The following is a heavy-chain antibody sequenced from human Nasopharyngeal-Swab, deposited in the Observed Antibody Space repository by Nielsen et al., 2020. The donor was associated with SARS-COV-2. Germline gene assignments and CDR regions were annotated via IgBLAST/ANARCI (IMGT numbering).Heavy chain of an antibody. D-gene: IGHD6-13*01. Sequence: GGSLRLSCAASGLTFSSYAMHWVRQAPGKGLEWVAVISYDGSKKYYADSVKGRFTISRDNSKNTLYLQMNSLRAEDTAVYYCARDQGSSWYTYYYYGMDVWGQGTTVTVSS. J-gene: IGHJ6*02. V-gene: IGHV3-30-3*01. CDR2: ISYDGSKK. CDR3: ARDQGSSWYTYYYYGMDV. CDR1: GLTFSSYA.